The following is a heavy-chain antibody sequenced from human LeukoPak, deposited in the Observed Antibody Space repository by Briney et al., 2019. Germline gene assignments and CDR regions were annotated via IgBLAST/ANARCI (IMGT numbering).Heavy chain of an antibody. CDR1: GGSFSGYF. CDR3: ARGAGTFDY. J-gene: IGHJ4*02. V-gene: IGHV4-34*01. D-gene: IGHD6-19*01. CDR2: INHSGST. Sequence: SETLSLTCAVYGGSFSGYFWTWIRQPPGKGLEWIGEINHSGSTNYNPSLKSRVTISVDTSKNQFSLKLSSVTAADTAVYYCARGAGTFDYWGQGTLVTVSS.